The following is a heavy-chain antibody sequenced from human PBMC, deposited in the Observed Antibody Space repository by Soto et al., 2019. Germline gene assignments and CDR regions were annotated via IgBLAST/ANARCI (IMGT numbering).Heavy chain of an antibody. CDR2: ISAYNGNT. Sequence: QVQLVQSGAEVKKPGASVKVSCKASGYTFTSYGISWVRPAPGQGLEWMGWISAYNGNTYHAQKRQRRVTMTSDTATRTAYMELRSLRSDDKAVYYCARDLGGWEDYWGQGTLVTVSS. J-gene: IGHJ4*02. CDR3: ARDLGGWEDY. D-gene: IGHD6-19*01. V-gene: IGHV1-18*01. CDR1: GYTFTSYG.